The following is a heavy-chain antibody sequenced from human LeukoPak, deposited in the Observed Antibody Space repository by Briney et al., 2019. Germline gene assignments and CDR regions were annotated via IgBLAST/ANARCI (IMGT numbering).Heavy chain of an antibody. V-gene: IGHV3-21*01. CDR2: ISSSSSYI. Sequence: GGSLRLSCAASGFTFSSYSMNWVRQAPGKGLEWVSSISSSSSYIYYADSVKGRFAISRDNAKNSLYLQMNSLRAEDTAVYYCARGPITIFGVVICDWGQGTLVTVSS. CDR1: GFTFSSYS. CDR3: ARGPITIFGVVICD. J-gene: IGHJ4*02. D-gene: IGHD3-3*01.